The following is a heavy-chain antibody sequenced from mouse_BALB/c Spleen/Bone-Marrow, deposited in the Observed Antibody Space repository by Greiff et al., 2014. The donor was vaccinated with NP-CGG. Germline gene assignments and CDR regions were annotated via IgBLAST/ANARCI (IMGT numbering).Heavy chain of an antibody. Sequence: VQLKESGAELAKPGASVKMSCKASGYTFTSYWMHWVKQRPGQGLEWIGYINPSTGYTEYNQKFKGKATLTADKSSSTAYMQLSSLTSEDSAVYYCARRDYWYFDVWGAGTTVTVSS. CDR1: GYTFTSYW. J-gene: IGHJ1*01. V-gene: IGHV1-7*01. CDR3: ARRDYWYFDV. CDR2: INPSTGYT.